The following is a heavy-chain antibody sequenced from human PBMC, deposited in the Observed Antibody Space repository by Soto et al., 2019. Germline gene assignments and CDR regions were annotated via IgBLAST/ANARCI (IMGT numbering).Heavy chain of an antibody. CDR1: GFTFSSYG. J-gene: IGHJ6*02. CDR3: AKSSVDSYYYYYGMDV. D-gene: IGHD2-15*01. V-gene: IGHV3-30*18. CDR2: ISYDGSNK. Sequence: PGGSLRVSCAASGFTFSSYGMHWVRQAPGKGLEWVAVISYDGSNKYYADSVKGRFTISRDNSKNTLYLQMNSLRAEDTAVYYCAKSSVDSYYYYYGMDVWGQGTTVTVSS.